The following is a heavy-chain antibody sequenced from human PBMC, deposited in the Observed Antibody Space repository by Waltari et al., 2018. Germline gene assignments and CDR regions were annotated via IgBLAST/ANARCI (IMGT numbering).Heavy chain of an antibody. CDR3: ARGDFRDYGWYFDL. CDR2: IYSSGST. V-gene: IGHV4-31*01. D-gene: IGHD3-10*01. CDR1: GGPISSGRYY. J-gene: IGHJ2*01. Sequence: QVQLQESGPGLVKPSQTLSLTCTVSGGPISSGRYYWSWFRQHPGKGLEWIGYIYSSGSTYYNPSRKSLVTISVDTSKNQFSLKLSSVTAADTAVYYCARGDFRDYGWYFDLWGRGTLVTVSS.